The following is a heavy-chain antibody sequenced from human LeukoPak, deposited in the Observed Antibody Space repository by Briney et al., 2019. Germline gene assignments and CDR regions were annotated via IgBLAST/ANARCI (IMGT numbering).Heavy chain of an antibody. Sequence: GGSLRLSCAASGFTFSSYGMHWVRQAPGKGLEWVAVIWYDGSNKYYADSVKGRFTISRDNSKNTLYLQVNSLRAEDTAVYYCARDSNGNYDYWGQGTLVTVSS. CDR2: IWYDGSNK. CDR3: ARDSNGNYDY. J-gene: IGHJ4*02. V-gene: IGHV3-33*01. D-gene: IGHD4-17*01. CDR1: GFTFSSYG.